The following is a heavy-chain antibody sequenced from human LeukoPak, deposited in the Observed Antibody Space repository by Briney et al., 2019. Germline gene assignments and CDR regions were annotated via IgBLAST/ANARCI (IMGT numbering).Heavy chain of an antibody. V-gene: IGHV4-39*01. CDR2: IYYSGST. Sequence: SETLSLTCTVSGGSISSSSYYWGWIRQPPGKGLEWIGSIYYSGSTYYNPSLKSRVTISVDTSKNQFSLKLSSVTAADTAVYYCARGLKDIVVVPAAASGWFDPWGQGTLVTVSS. CDR1: GGSISSSSYY. J-gene: IGHJ5*02. D-gene: IGHD2-2*01. CDR3: ARGLKDIVVVPAAASGWFDP.